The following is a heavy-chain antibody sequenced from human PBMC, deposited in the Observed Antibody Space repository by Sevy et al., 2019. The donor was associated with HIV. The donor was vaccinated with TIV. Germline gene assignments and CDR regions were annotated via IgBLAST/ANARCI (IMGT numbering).Heavy chain of an antibody. J-gene: IGHJ3*02. V-gene: IGHV3-33*01. D-gene: IGHD3-10*01. CDR3: VRERGPFDGFDI. CDR2: IWTDGNNK. Sequence: GGSLRLSCAASGFMFSTYGMLWVRQAPGKGLEWVAVIWTDGNNKYYADSVKGRLTFSRDNSKSTLSLQMNSLRVEDTAMYYCVRERGPFDGFDIWGQGTMVTVSS. CDR1: GFMFSTYG.